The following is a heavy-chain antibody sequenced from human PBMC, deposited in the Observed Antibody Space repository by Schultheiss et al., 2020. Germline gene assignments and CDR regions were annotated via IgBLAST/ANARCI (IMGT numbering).Heavy chain of an antibody. Sequence: WGSLRLSCAASGFTFDDYGMSWVRQAPGKGLEWVSGINWNGGSTGYADSVKGRFTISRDNSKNTLYLQMNSLRAEDTAVYYCARDWKNETFDYWGQGTLVTVSS. V-gene: IGHV3-20*04. CDR2: INWNGGST. CDR1: GFTFDDYG. CDR3: ARDWKNETFDY. D-gene: IGHD1-1*01. J-gene: IGHJ4*02.